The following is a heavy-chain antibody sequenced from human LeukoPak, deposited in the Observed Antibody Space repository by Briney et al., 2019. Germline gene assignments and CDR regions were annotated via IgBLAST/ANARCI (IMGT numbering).Heavy chain of an antibody. J-gene: IGHJ3*02. CDR3: ARGGVGSKNNVFDI. V-gene: IGHV6-1*01. Sequence: SQTLSLTCALSGDSVSSNDATWNWIRQSPSRGLEWLGRTYYRSEWYNNYAVSVKSRITINPDTSKNQFSLQLNSVTPEDTALYYCARGGVGSKNNVFDIWGQGTMVTVSS. CDR1: GDSVSSNDAT. CDR2: TYYRSEWYN. D-gene: IGHD1-26*01.